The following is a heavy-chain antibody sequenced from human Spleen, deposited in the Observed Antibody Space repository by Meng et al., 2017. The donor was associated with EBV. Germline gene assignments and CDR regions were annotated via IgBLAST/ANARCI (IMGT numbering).Heavy chain of an antibody. CDR3: AAGWQWLANSWFFDS. CDR1: AGGWQGGG. V-gene: IGHV1-69*09. CDR2: IIPPLGTS. D-gene: IGHD6-19*01. Sequence: VRVVQCGGEVSRAGSAVEVASGGWAGGWQGGGGGWGGQAAAQGLEWVGRIIPPLGTSNHAQALEGRVTIVADQSTRTIYMELSSLTYDDTAVYYCAAGWQWLANSWFFDSWGQGTLVTVSS. J-gene: IGHJ4*02.